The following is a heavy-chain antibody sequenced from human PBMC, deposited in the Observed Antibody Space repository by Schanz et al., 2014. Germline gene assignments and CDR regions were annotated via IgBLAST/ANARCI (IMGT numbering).Heavy chain of an antibody. CDR3: AKNQYDDVDLSSFYFDF. Sequence: EVQLLESGGGLVQPGGSLRLSCAASGFTFSTHAMSWVRQAPGKGLEWVSGISGSGASTYYADSVKGRFTISRDSSKNTLYLQMNSLRPEDTAIYYCAKNQYDDVDLSSFYFDFWGQGTLVTVSS. J-gene: IGHJ4*02. CDR1: GFTFSTHA. CDR2: ISGSGAST. V-gene: IGHV3-23*01. D-gene: IGHD3-10*02.